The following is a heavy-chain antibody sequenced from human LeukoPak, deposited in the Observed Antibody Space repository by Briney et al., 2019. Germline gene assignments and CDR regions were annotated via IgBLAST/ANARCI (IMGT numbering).Heavy chain of an antibody. CDR2: MYHTGDT. D-gene: IGHD6-19*01. CDR3: ARHVAVAANYDY. J-gene: IGHJ4*02. Sequence: SETLSLTCTVSGDSVTSRTSCWSWIRQPPGKGLEWITCMYHTGDTFYSPSLRSRVTISIDTSKNQFSLKLSSVTAADTALYYCARHVAVAANYDYWGRGSLVIVSS. V-gene: IGHV4-39*01. CDR1: GDSVTSRTSC.